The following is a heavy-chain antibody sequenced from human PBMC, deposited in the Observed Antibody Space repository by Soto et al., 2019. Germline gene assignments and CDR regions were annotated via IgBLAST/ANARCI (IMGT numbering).Heavy chain of an antibody. D-gene: IGHD3-9*01. CDR3: ALRKLRYTNNWFDP. V-gene: IGHV1-18*01. CDR1: GYTFTSYG. J-gene: IGHJ5*02. Sequence: QVPLVQSGAEVKKPGASVKVSCKASGYTFTSYGISWVRQAPGQGLEWMGWISAYNGNTNYAQKLQGRVTMTTDTSTSTAYMELRSLRSDDTAVYSCALRKLRYTNNWFDPWGQGTLVTVSS. CDR2: ISAYNGNT.